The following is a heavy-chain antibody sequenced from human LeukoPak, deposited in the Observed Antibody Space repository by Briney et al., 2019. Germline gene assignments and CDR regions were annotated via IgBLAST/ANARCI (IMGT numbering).Heavy chain of an antibody. CDR2: IIPIFGTA. CDR3: ARTPKYDSSGYYLNWFDP. CDR1: GYTFTSYG. Sequence: SVKVSCKASGYTFTSYGISWVRQAPGQGLEWMGGIIPIFGTANYAQKFQGRVTITADESTSTAYMELSSLRSEDTAVYYCARTPKYDSSGYYLNWFDPWGQGTLVTVSS. J-gene: IGHJ5*02. V-gene: IGHV1-69*13. D-gene: IGHD3-22*01.